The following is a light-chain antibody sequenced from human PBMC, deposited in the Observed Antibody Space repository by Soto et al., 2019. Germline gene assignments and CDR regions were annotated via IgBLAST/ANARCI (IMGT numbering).Light chain of an antibody. CDR3: QTWDTHVI. CDR2: INSDGSH. V-gene: IGLV4-69*01. J-gene: IGLJ2*01. Sequence: QPVLTQSPSASASLGASVKLTCTLSSGHSTYAIAWHQQQPEKGPRYLMEINSDGSHNKGDGIPDRFSGSSSGTERYLTISSLQSEDEADYYCQTWDTHVIFGVGTKLTVL. CDR1: SGHSTYA.